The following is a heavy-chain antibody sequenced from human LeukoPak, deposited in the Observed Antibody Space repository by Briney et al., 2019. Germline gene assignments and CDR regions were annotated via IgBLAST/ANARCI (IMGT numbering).Heavy chain of an antibody. D-gene: IGHD6-19*01. J-gene: IGHJ3*02. CDR2: ISSSSSYI. Sequence: GGSLRLSCAASGFTFSSYSMNWVRQAPGKGLEWVSSISSSSSYIYYADSVKGRFTISRDNAKNSLYLQMNSLRAEDTAVYYCARPRAVAGQNDAFDIWGQGTMVTVSS. CDR3: ARPRAVAGQNDAFDI. CDR1: GFTFSSYS. V-gene: IGHV3-21*01.